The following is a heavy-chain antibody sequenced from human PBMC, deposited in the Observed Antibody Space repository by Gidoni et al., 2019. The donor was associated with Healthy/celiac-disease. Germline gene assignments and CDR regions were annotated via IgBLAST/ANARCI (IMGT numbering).Heavy chain of an antibody. Sequence: EVQLVESGGGLVQPGGSLRVSCAASGFTFSSYAMSWVRRAPGKGLEWFSAISGSGGSTYYADSVKGRFTISRDNSKNTLYLQMNSLSAEDTAVYYCAKDSPRVRFIAVAGQYYFDYWGQGTLVTVSS. D-gene: IGHD6-19*01. CDR3: AKDSPRVRFIAVAGQYYFDY. CDR2: ISGSGGST. J-gene: IGHJ4*02. CDR1: GFTFSSYA. V-gene: IGHV3-23*04.